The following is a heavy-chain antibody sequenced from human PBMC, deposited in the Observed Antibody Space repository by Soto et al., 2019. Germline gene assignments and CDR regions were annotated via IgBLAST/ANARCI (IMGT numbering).Heavy chain of an antibody. J-gene: IGHJ4*02. CDR3: ARGYDSSGYYPFDY. CDR2: INAGNGNT. V-gene: IGHV1-3*01. D-gene: IGHD3-22*01. Sequence: ASVKVSCKASGYTFISYYMHWVRQAPGQRLEWMGWINAGNGNTKYSQKFQGRVTITRDTSASTAYMELSSLRSEDTAVYYCARGYDSSGYYPFDYWGQGTLVTVSS. CDR1: GYTFISYY.